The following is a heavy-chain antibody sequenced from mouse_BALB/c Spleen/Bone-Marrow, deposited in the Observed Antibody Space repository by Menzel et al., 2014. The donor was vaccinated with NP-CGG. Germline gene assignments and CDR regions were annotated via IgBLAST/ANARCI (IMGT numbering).Heavy chain of an antibody. CDR2: INPESNTI. J-gene: IGHJ3*01. Sequence: DVQLQESGGGLVQPGGSLKLSCAASGFDFSRYWMSWVRQAPGKGLQWIGEINPESNTINYTPSLKDKFIISRDNAKNTQYLQMSKVRSEDTALYCCARLGYYGWFAYWGQGTLVTVSA. CDR1: GFDFSRYW. V-gene: IGHV4-1*02. D-gene: IGHD2-3*01. CDR3: ARLGYYGWFAY.